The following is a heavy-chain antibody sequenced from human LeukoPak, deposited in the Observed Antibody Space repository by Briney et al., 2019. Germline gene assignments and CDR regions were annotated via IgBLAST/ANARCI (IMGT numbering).Heavy chain of an antibody. CDR1: GLTFSTYD. V-gene: IGHV3-48*02. CDR3: ARVDCSSSSCFQMEY. D-gene: IGHD2-2*01. CDR2: ISSSSSTI. Sequence: GGFLRLSCAGSGLTFSTYDMNWVRQAPGKGLEWVAYISSSSSTIYYAAAVRGRFTVSRDDAKRSVFLQMNSLGDEDSAVYYCARVDCSSSSCFQMEYWGRGTLVTVSS. J-gene: IGHJ4*02.